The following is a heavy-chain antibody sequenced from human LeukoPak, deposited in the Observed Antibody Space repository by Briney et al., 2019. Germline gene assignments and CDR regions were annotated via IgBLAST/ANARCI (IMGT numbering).Heavy chain of an antibody. Sequence: GGSLRLSCAASGFTFSIYAMSWVRQAPGKGLEWVSSISYSGGRVYYADSVKGRFTISRDNSKNTSYLQINSLTADDTALYSCAKEGYHTSGAYDVWGQGTVVSVS. CDR3: AKEGYHTSGAYDV. D-gene: IGHD2-2*01. CDR1: GFTFSIYA. CDR2: ISYSGGRV. V-gene: IGHV3-23*01. J-gene: IGHJ3*01.